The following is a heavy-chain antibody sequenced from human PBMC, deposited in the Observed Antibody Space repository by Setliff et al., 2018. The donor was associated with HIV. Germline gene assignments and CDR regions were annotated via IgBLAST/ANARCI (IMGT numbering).Heavy chain of an antibody. CDR3: ARARTDYYDRGRRSHYYIDV. V-gene: IGHV4-39*02. CDR1: GGSVSSTTYF. Sequence: SETLSLTCTVSGGSVSSTTYFWGWIRQAPGKGLQWIGSLYYSGSTYYNPSLKSRVTISVDTSKNHFSLKLSSVTAADTAVYYCARARTDYYDRGRRSHYYIDVWARGATVTVSS. CDR2: LYYSGST. D-gene: IGHD3-22*01. J-gene: IGHJ6*03.